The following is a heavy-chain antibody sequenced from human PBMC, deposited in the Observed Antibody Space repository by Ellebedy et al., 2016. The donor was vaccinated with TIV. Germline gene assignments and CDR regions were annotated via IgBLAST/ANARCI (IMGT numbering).Heavy chain of an antibody. CDR2: IKQDGGET. V-gene: IGHV3-7*01. Sequence: GESLKISCAASGFAFSSYWMSWVRQAPGKGLEWVANIKQDGGETYYGDSVKGRFTISRDNAKNSLHLQMNSLRVEDTALYYCATDGSYGDYLFPQHAFVFWGQGTMVTVSS. D-gene: IGHD4-17*01. CDR1: GFAFSSYW. J-gene: IGHJ3*01. CDR3: ATDGSYGDYLFPQHAFVF.